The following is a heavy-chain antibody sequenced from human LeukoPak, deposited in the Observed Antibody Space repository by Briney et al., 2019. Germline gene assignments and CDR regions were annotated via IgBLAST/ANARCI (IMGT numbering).Heavy chain of an antibody. D-gene: IGHD6-19*01. CDR2: IFYTGTT. CDR3: AKDSGPRFDY. V-gene: IGHV4-59*01. CDR1: GGSITNYY. J-gene: IGHJ4*02. Sequence: PSETLSLTCTVSGGSITNYYWSWIRQPPGKGLEWIGYIFYTGTTNYNPSLKSRITISVDTSKNQFSLKLSSVTAADTAVYYCAKDSGPRFDYWGQGTLVTVSS.